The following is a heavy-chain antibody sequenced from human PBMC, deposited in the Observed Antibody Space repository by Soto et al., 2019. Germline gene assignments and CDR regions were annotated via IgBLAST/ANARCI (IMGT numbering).Heavy chain of an antibody. CDR1: GFTFSSYA. J-gene: IGHJ4*02. CDR3: AKRRGAGGHFDY. CDR2: VSIGGST. D-gene: IGHD2-15*01. V-gene: IGHV3-23*01. Sequence: GGSLRLSCAASGFTFSSYAMGWVRHGPGKGLEWVAVVSIGGSTHYADSVRGRFTISRDNSKNTLSLQMNSLTADDTAVYFCAKRRGAGGHFDYWGQGALVTVSS.